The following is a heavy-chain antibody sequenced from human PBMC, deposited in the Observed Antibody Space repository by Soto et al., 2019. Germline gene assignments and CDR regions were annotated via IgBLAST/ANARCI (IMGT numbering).Heavy chain of an antibody. J-gene: IGHJ4*02. CDR1: GFTFTNYW. CDR2: VSEYGDVT. V-gene: IGHV3-23*01. CDR3: VPGSSGTRGEDS. D-gene: IGHD3-10*01. Sequence: GSLRLSCAASGFTFTNYWTHWVRQAQGKGLDWVSTVSEYGDVTYYADSVRGRFTISRDNSKNTLYLQLNNLRVEDTAVYYCVPGSSGTRGEDSWGPGVVVTVSS.